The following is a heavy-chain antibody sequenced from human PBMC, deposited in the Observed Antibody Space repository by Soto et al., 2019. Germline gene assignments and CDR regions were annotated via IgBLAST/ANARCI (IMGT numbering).Heavy chain of an antibody. CDR3: TRDLFSHDSSGILWFDP. Sequence: GGSLRLSCAASGFAFSGSAMYWVRQASGKGPEWVDRIRSKGHNYATEYAASENGRFTISIDDSKNTAYLQMNSLQIEGTVVYYCTRDLFSHDSSGILWFDPWGQGTLFTVYS. CDR1: GFAFSGSA. CDR2: IRSKGHNYAT. J-gene: IGHJ5*02. V-gene: IGHV3-73*01. D-gene: IGHD3-16*01.